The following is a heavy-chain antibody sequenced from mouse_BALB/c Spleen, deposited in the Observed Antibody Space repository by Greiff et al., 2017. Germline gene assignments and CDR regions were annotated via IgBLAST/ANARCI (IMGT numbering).Heavy chain of an antibody. V-gene: IGHV2-2*02. J-gene: IGHJ4*01. CDR2: IWSGGST. CDR1: GFSLTSYG. Sequence: VKLMESGPGLVQPSQSLSITCTVSGFSLTSYGVHWVRQSPGKGLEWLGVIWSGGSTDYNAAFISRLSISKDNSKSQVFFKMNSLQANDTAIYYCARKWGNYADYYAMDYWGQGTSVTVSS. CDR3: ARKWGNYADYYAMDY. D-gene: IGHD2-1*01.